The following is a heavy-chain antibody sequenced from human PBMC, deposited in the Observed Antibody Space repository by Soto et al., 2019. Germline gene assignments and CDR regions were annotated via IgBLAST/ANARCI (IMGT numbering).Heavy chain of an antibody. CDR1: GGSVSSGSYY. CDR2: IYYSGST. Sequence: PSETLSLTCTVSGGSVSSGSYYWSWIRQPPGKGLEWIGYIYYSGSTNYNPSLKSRVTISVDTSKNQFSLKLSSVTAADTAVYYGAREGADGYNFASSWGQGTLVTAPQ. CDR3: AREGADGYNFASS. D-gene: IGHD5-12*01. J-gene: IGHJ4*02. V-gene: IGHV4-61*01.